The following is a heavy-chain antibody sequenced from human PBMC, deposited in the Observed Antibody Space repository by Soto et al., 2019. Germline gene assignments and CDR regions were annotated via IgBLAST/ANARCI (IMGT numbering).Heavy chain of an antibody. D-gene: IGHD7-27*01. CDR3: GRAPGGTGIVDY. CDR2: INSEGTTT. CDR1: GFTFSSYW. V-gene: IGHV3-74*01. J-gene: IGHJ4*02. Sequence: LRLSCAASGFTFSSYWMQWVRRAPGKGLVWVSRINSEGTTTTYADSVKGRFTISRDNAKNTLYLQMNSLRAEDTAVYYCGRAPGGTGIVDYWGQGTLVTVSS.